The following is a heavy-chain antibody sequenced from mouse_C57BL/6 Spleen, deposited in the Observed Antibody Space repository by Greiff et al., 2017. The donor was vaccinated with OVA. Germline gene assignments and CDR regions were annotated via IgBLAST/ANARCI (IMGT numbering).Heavy chain of an antibody. D-gene: IGHD3-2*02. V-gene: IGHV5-6*01. CDR2: ISSGGSYT. CDR1: GFTFSSYG. Sequence: EVQLVESGGDLVKPGGSLKLSCAASGFTFSSYGMSWVRQTPDKRLEWVATISSGGSYTYYPDSVKGGFTISRYNANNTLYLQISSLKSEDTAMYYCARLPLDSSEAMDYWGQGTSVTVSS. J-gene: IGHJ4*01. CDR3: ARLPLDSSEAMDY.